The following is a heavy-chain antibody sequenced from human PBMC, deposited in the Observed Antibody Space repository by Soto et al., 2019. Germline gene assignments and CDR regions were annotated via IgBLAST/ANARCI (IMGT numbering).Heavy chain of an antibody. J-gene: IGHJ5*02. Sequence: QVQLQESGPGLVKPSETLSLTCTVSGGSVSSGSYYWSWIRQPPGKGLEWIGYIYYSGSTNYNPSLKSRVTISVDTSKNQFSLKLSSVTAADTAVYYCARGLRWSKGRGWFDPWGQGTLVTVSS. D-gene: IGHD4-17*01. V-gene: IGHV4-61*01. CDR3: ARGLRWSKGRGWFDP. CDR2: IYYSGST. CDR1: GGSVSSGSYY.